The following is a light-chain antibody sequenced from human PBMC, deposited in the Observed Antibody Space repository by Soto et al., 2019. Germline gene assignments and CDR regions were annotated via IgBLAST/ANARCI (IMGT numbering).Light chain of an antibody. J-gene: IGKJ1*01. V-gene: IGKV3-20*01. CDR1: RSVSRTY. CDR2: GAS. Sequence: DIVLTQSPATLSLSPGDRATLSCRASRSVSRTYFAWYQQRRGQAPRLLIYGASNRATGIPDRFTGSGSGTDFTLTISRLEPEDFAVYYCQQYSASLWTFGQGTKVDIK. CDR3: QQYSASLWT.